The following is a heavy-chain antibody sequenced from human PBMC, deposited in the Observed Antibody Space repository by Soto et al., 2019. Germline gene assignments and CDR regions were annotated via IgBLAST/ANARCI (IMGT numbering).Heavy chain of an antibody. CDR2: IKSKTDGGTT. J-gene: IGHJ4*02. Sequence: NPGGSLRLSCAASGFTFSNAWMSWVRQAPGKGLEWVGRIKSKTDGGTTDYAAPVKGRFTISRDDSKSIAYLQMNSLKTEDTAVYYCTAGKLYPSLDFDYWGQGTLVTVSS. V-gene: IGHV3-15*01. CDR3: TAGKLYPSLDFDY. D-gene: IGHD2-8*01. CDR1: GFTFSNAW.